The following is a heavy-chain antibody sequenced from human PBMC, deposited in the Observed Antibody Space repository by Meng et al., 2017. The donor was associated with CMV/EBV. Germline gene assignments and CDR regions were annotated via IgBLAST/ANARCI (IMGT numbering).Heavy chain of an antibody. CDR3: ARSFYDFWSGYPIPYYYYGMDV. J-gene: IGHJ6*02. V-gene: IGHV5-51*01. Sequence: KVSCKGSGYSFTSYWIGWVRQMPGKGLEWMGIIYPGDSDTRYSPSLQGQVTISADKSISTAYLQWSSLKASDTAMYYCARSFYDFWSGYPIPYYYYGMDVWGQGTTVTVSS. D-gene: IGHD3-3*01. CDR2: IYPGDSDT. CDR1: GYSFTSYW.